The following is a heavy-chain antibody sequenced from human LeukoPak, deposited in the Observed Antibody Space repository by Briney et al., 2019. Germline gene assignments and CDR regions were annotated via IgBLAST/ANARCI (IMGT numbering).Heavy chain of an antibody. V-gene: IGHV3-66*01. CDR2: MYSGGST. D-gene: IGHD4-11*01. Sequence: SLRLSCAASGFTVSSYYITWSRQAQRPGLDLVSVMYSGGSTYHADSVKGRVAISRDNSQNTVFLQMNSVRVEDTAVYYCARSYSNHLFGMDVWGQGTAVTVSS. J-gene: IGHJ6*02. CDR3: ARSYSNHLFGMDV. CDR1: GFTVSSYY.